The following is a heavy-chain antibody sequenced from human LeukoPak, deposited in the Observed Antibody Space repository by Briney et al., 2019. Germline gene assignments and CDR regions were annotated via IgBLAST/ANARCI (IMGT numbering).Heavy chain of an antibody. CDR2: IGSSGTTI. D-gene: IGHD6-19*01. CDR1: GFPFSGYE. CDR3: ALLAVASDFHY. V-gene: IGHV3-48*03. J-gene: IGHJ4*02. Sequence: TGGSLRLSCAVSGFPFSGYEMNWVRQAPGKGLEWVSNIGSSGTTIYYADSVRGRFSISRDNAKSSLYLQMNSLRVEDTAVYYCALLAVASDFHYWGQGALVTASS.